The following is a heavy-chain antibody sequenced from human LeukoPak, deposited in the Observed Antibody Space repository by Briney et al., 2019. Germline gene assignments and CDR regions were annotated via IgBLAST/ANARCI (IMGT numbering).Heavy chain of an antibody. J-gene: IGHJ4*02. CDR3: ARHGSYYGSGSYMAY. CDR1: GGSISSYY. D-gene: IGHD3-10*01. V-gene: IGHV4-59*08. CDR2: IYYSGST. Sequence: PSETLSLTCTVSGGSISSYYWSWIRQPPGKGLEWIGYIYYSGSTNYNPSLKSRVTISVDTSKNQFSLKLSSVTAADTAVYYCARHGSYYGSGSYMAYWGQGTLVTASS.